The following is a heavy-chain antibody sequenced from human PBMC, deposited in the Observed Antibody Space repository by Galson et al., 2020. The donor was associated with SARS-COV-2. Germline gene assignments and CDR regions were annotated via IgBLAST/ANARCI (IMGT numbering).Heavy chain of an antibody. CDR1: GGSISSSSYY. CDR3: ARESRWELYFDY. CDR2: IYISERT. Sequence: SETMSLTCTVSGGSISSSSYYWSWLRQPAGKGLEWIGPIYISERTNYNPSLKSRVTISADTSKNQFSLRLTSVTAADTAVYYCARESRWELYFDYWGQGSLVTVSS. D-gene: IGHD1-26*01. J-gene: IGHJ4*02. V-gene: IGHV4-61*02.